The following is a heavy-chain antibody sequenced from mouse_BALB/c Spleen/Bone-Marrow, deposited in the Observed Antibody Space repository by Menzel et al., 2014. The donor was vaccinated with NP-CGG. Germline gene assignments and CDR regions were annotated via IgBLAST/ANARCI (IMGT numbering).Heavy chain of an antibody. J-gene: IGHJ4*01. CDR3: TRRDRYDYYGVDY. Sequence: QVQLKESGAELVRPGASVKVSCKASGYTFTNYWINWVRRRPGQGLEWIGNIYPSDSYSNYNQKFKDKATLTVDKSSSTAYMQLSSPTSEDSAVYYCTRRDRYDYYGVDYWGQGTSVTVSS. D-gene: IGHD2-14*01. V-gene: IGHV1S126*01. CDR2: IYPSDSYS. CDR1: GYTFTNYW.